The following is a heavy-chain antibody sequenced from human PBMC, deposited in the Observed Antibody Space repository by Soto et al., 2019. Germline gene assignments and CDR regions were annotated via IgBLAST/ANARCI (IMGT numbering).Heavy chain of an antibody. D-gene: IGHD2-21*02. CDR1: GGSISSYY. Sequence: SETLSLTCTVSGGSISSYYWSWIRQPPGKGLEWIGYIYYSGSTNYNPSLKSRVTISVDTSKNQFSLKLSSVTAADTAVYYCATYCGGDCYSLFYGMDVWGQGTTVTVSS. V-gene: IGHV4-59*01. CDR2: IYYSGST. J-gene: IGHJ6*02. CDR3: ATYCGGDCYSLFYGMDV.